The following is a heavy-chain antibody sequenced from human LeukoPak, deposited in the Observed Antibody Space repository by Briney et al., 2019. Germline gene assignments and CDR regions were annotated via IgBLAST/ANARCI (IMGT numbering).Heavy chain of an antibody. CDR3: ARVDPKAPGDYS. J-gene: IGHJ4*02. V-gene: IGHV3-74*03. CDR1: GFTFSSYW. D-gene: IGHD2-2*03. CDR2: INSDGSST. Sequence: GGSLRLSCAASGFTFSSYWMHRVRQAPGKGLVWVSRINSDGSSTKYADSVKGRFTISRDNAKNTLYVQMNNLRAEDTAVYYCARVDPKAPGDYSWGRGTLVTVSS.